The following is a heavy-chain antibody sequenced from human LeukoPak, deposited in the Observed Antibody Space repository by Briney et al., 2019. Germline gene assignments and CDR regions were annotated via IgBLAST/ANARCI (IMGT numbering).Heavy chain of an antibody. J-gene: IGHJ4*02. CDR3: ASGYNWNYILGH. Sequence: SETLSLTCTVSGGSISSSSYYWGWIRQPPGKGLEWIGSIYYSGSTNNNPSLKSRVTISVDTSKNQFSLKLTSVTAADTAVYYCASGYNWNYILGHWGQGTLVTVSS. V-gene: IGHV4-39*07. CDR2: IYYSGST. CDR1: GGSISSSSYY. D-gene: IGHD1-7*01.